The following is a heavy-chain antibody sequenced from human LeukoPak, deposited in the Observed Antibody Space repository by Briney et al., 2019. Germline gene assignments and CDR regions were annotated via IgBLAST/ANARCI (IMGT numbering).Heavy chain of an antibody. V-gene: IGHV4-4*02. CDR2: IHYRGGT. Sequence: SGTLSLTCAVSGGSISNENWWSWVRQPPGKGLEWIGDIHYRGGTNYNPSLRSRVTISVDTSKNQFSLKMTSVTAADTAVYYCATPNDSFNIWGQGTMVTVSS. CDR3: ATPNDSFNI. CDR1: GGSISNENW. J-gene: IGHJ3*02.